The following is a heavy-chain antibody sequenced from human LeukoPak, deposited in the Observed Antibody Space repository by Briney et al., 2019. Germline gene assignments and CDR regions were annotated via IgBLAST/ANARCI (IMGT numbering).Heavy chain of an antibody. J-gene: IGHJ4*02. CDR2: ISSSGSTI. CDR3: ARDQPDGYSYGLHNFDY. CDR1: GFTFSSYE. D-gene: IGHD5-18*01. V-gene: IGHV3-48*03. Sequence: PGGSLRLSCGASGFTFSSYEMNWVRQAPGKGLEWVSYISSSGSTIYYADSVKGRFNISRDNAKNSLYLQMNSLRAEDTAVYYCARDQPDGYSYGLHNFDYWGQGIVVTVSS.